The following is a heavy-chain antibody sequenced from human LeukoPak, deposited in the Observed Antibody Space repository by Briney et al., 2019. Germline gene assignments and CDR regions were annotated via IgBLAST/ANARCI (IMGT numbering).Heavy chain of an antibody. V-gene: IGHV6-1*01. J-gene: IGHJ4*02. D-gene: IGHD3-10*01. CDR2: AYYRPKWYI. Sequence: SQTLSLTCAISGDSVSGSPAVWNWIRQSPSRGLEWLGRAYYRPKWYIDYAVSVKGRITITPDTSENQFSLQLNSVTPEDTAVYYCARGAVRGGTNFDYWGQGTLVTVSS. CDR3: ARGAVRGGTNFDY. CDR1: GDSVSGSPAV.